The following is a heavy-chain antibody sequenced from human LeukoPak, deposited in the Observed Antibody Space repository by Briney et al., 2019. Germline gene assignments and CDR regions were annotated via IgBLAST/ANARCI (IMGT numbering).Heavy chain of an antibody. D-gene: IGHD3-22*01. CDR3: ATVSYYYDSSGYQGYFQH. CDR2: FDPEDGET. J-gene: IGHJ1*01. CDR1: GYTLTELS. Sequence: ASVKVSCKVSGYTLTELSIHWVRQAPGKGLEWMGGFDPEDGETIYAQRFQGRVTMTEDTSTDTAYMGLSSLRSEDAAVYYCATVSYYYDSSGYQGYFQHWGQGTLVTVSS. V-gene: IGHV1-24*01.